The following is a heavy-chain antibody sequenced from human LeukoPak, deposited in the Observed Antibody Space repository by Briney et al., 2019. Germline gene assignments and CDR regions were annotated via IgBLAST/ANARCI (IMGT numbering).Heavy chain of an antibody. J-gene: IGHJ6*03. CDR3: ARVNGLYCSSTSCYLHAPVKTYYMDV. D-gene: IGHD2-2*01. V-gene: IGHV4-4*07. Sequence: SETLSLTCTVSGGSISSYYWSWIRQPAGKGLEWIGRIYTSGSTNYNPSLKSRVTMSVDTSKNQFSLKLSSVTAADTAVYYCARVNGLYCSSTSCYLHAPVKTYYMDVWGKGTTDTVSS. CDR1: GGSISSYY. CDR2: IYTSGST.